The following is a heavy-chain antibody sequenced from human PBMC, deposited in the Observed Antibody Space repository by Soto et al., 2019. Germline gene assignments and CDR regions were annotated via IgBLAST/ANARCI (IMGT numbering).Heavy chain of an antibody. CDR3: ASGHYYSRARCYRECGYSRGGGRRNFDC. D-gene: IGHD6-19*01. Sequence: AASVKISCKASGYAFTSHYMHWERQPPGQRLERMGIINPSVVSTSYAQRFQGRVTMTRGTSTSTVYMELSSLRSEDTAADYCASGHYYSRARCYRECGYSRGGGRRNFDCWGQR. V-gene: IGHV1-46*01. CDR2: INPSVVST. J-gene: IGHJ4*02. CDR1: GYAFTSHY.